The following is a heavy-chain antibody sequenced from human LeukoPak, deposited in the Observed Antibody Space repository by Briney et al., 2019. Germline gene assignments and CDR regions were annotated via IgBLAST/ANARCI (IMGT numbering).Heavy chain of an antibody. CDR2: IWYDGSNK. CDR3: AKDLGVRYFDWLIPGSDY. CDR1: GFTFSSYG. D-gene: IGHD3-9*01. J-gene: IGHJ4*02. V-gene: IGHV3-30*02. Sequence: GGSLRLSCAASGFTFSSYGMHWVRQAPGKGLEWVAVIWYDGSNKYYADSVKGRFTISRDNSKNTLYLQMNSLRAEDTAVYYCAKDLGVRYFDWLIPGSDYWGQGTLVTVSS.